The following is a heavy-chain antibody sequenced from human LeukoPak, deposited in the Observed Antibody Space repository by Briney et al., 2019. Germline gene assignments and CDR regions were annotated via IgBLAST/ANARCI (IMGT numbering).Heavy chain of an antibody. J-gene: IGHJ4*02. CDR3: AKDGFDYYDSSGYYYFDY. CDR1: GLLFINHA. CDR2: ISTRCGGI. D-gene: IGHD3-22*01. Sequence: GGSLRLSCAGSGLLFINHAMSSGRQAPGKGLEWVSGISTRCGGIYYAATVNGRFTISRDNYKNTLYLQMKSLRAEDTAVYYCAKDGFDYYDSSGYYYFDYWGQGTLVTVSS. V-gene: IGHV3-23*01.